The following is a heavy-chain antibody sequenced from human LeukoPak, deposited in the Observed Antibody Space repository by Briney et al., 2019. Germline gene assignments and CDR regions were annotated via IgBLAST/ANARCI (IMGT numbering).Heavy chain of an antibody. CDR3: ARVRTAGYYDILTGYRVFDY. CDR2: INPNSGGT. CDR1: GYTFTGDY. J-gene: IGHJ4*02. Sequence: GASVKVSCKASGYTFTGDYMHWVRQAPGQGLEWMGWINPNSGGTNYAQKFQGRVTMTRDTSISTAYMELSRLRSDDTAVYYCARVRTAGYYDILTGYRVFDYWGQGTLVTVSS. V-gene: IGHV1-2*02. D-gene: IGHD3-9*01.